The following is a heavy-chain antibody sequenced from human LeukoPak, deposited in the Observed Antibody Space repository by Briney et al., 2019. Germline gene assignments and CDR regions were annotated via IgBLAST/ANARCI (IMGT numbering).Heavy chain of an antibody. CDR3: AREGGLRTLPFDY. CDR2: IYYSGST. J-gene: IGHJ4*02. D-gene: IGHD4-17*01. Sequence: SETLSLTCTVSGGSISSSSYYWGWIRQPPGKGLEWIGSIYYSGSTYYNPSLKSRVTISVDTSKNQFFLKLSSVTAADTAVYYCAREGGLRTLPFDYWGQGTLVTVSS. V-gene: IGHV4-39*07. CDR1: GGSISSSSYY.